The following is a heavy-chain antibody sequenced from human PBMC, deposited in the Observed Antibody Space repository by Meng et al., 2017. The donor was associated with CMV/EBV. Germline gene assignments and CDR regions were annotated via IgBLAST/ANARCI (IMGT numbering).Heavy chain of an antibody. CDR1: GGTFSSYA. D-gene: IGHD4-17*01. V-gene: IGHV1-69*05. Sequence: SVKVSCKASGGTFSSYAISWVRQAPGQGLEWMGGIIPIFGTANYAQKFQGRVTITTDESTSTAYMELSRLRSDDTAVYYCARAHDYGDYARGWCGMDVWGQGTTVTVSS. CDR2: IIPIFGTA. CDR3: ARAHDYGDYARGWCGMDV. J-gene: IGHJ6*02.